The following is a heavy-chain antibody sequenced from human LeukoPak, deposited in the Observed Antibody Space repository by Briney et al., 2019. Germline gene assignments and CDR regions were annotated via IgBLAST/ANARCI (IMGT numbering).Heavy chain of an antibody. V-gene: IGHV1-69*05. J-gene: IGHJ4*02. CDR3: ARVVEQWLGFDY. CDR1: GGTFSSYA. Sequence: SVKVSCKASGGTFSSYAISWVRQAPGQGLEWMGGIIPIFGSANYAQKFQGRVTITTDESTSTAYMELSSLRSEDTAVYYCARVVEQWLGFDYWGQGTLVTVSS. CDR2: IIPIFGSA. D-gene: IGHD6-19*01.